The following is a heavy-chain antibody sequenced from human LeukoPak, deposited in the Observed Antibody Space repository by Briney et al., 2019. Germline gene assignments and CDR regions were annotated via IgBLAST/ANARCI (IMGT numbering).Heavy chain of an antibody. CDR1: GFTFSIYT. CDR2: ISSSGDYI. V-gene: IGHV3-21*01. Sequence: KSGGSLRLSCSASGFTFSIYTMNWVRQAPGKGLEWVSTISSSGDYIYYADSVKGRFTVSRDNAKNSLYLQMNSLRAEDTAVFYCARDQVMEQQLTLYMDVWGKGTTVTVSS. CDR3: ARDQVMEQQLTLYMDV. J-gene: IGHJ6*03. D-gene: IGHD3-16*01.